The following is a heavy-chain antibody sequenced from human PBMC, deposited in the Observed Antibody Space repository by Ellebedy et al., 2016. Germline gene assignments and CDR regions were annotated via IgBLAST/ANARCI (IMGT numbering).Heavy chain of an antibody. D-gene: IGHD6-19*01. J-gene: IGHJ6*02. CDR2: ISSTGTYI. CDR3: ASRAMAVAGTDPPRDYYYGMDV. CDR1: GFTFSSFA. Sequence: GGSLRLSCAASGFTFSSFAMNWVRQVPGKGLEWVSSISSTGTYIYYAASVKGRFTISRDNAKNSLYLQMDSLRTEDTAVYYSASRAMAVAGTDPPRDYYYGMDVWGQGTTVTVSS. V-gene: IGHV3-21*01.